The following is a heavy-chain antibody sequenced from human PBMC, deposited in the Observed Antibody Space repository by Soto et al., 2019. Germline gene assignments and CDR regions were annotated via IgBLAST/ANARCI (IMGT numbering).Heavy chain of an antibody. CDR1: GFTFRNYA. V-gene: IGHV3-30-3*01. CDR2: ISYDGSNQ. CDR3: ARDDYGSTGRNSGFDY. Sequence: QVHLVESGGGVVQPGKSLRLSCAASGFTFRNYAMHWVRQVRQAPGQGLEWVAVISYDGSNQFYADSVKGRFTISRDDSKNTLYLQMNSLRADDTAVYYCARDDYGSTGRNSGFDYWGQGTLVTVSS. J-gene: IGHJ4*02. D-gene: IGHD3-22*01.